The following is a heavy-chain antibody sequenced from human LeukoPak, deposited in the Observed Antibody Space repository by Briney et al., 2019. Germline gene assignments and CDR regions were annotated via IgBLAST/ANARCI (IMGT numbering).Heavy chain of an antibody. V-gene: IGHV1-2*02. J-gene: IGHJ4*02. CDR1: GYTFSAYY. CDR3: ARGPSDASFDY. Sequence: ASGKVCCKTSGYTFSAYYIHWMRQAPGQGFEWMGWINPINGGIRAAQKFQGRVTMTRDTSMNTVYVELSGLLTDDTAVYFCARGPSDASFDYWGQGTLVTVSS. D-gene: IGHD1-26*01. CDR2: INPINGGI.